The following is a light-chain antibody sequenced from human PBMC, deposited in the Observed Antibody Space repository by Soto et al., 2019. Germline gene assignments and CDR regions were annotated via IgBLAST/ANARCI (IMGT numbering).Light chain of an antibody. Sequence: EIVLTQSPGTLSLSPGERASLYCRASQAISGDYLAWYQHKPGQAPRLLMYGASSRATGIPDRFSGSGSGTDFTLTISRLELEDFAVYYCQQYGSSPPITFGQGTRLEIK. CDR1: QAISGDY. CDR3: QQYGSSPPIT. V-gene: IGKV3-20*01. CDR2: GAS. J-gene: IGKJ5*01.